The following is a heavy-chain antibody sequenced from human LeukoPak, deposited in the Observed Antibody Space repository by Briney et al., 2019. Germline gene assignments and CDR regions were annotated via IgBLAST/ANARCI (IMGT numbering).Heavy chain of an antibody. CDR3: ARFGYSGWNLEY. CDR2: INQGGSVK. Sequence: GGSLRLSCAASGFSFRDFWMTWVRQAPGQGLEWVANINQGGSVKYYVDSVKGRFTISRDDAKSSLYVQMNSLRDEDTAVYYCARFGYSGWNLEYWGQGTLVTVSS. J-gene: IGHJ4*02. D-gene: IGHD5-12*01. V-gene: IGHV3-7*01. CDR1: GFSFRDFW.